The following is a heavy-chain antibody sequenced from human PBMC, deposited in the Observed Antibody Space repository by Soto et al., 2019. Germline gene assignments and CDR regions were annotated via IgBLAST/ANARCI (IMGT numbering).Heavy chain of an antibody. J-gene: IGHJ4*02. CDR2: ISAYNGNT. CDR3: ARDGFVWAPYDSSGYYWDY. Sequence: GASVKVSCKASGYTFTSYGISWVRQAPGQGLEWMGWISAYNGNTNYAQKLQGRVTMTTDTSTSTAYMELRSLRSDDTAVYYCARDGFVWAPYDSSGYYWDYWRQGTLVTVSS. V-gene: IGHV1-18*01. D-gene: IGHD3-22*01. CDR1: GYTFTSYG.